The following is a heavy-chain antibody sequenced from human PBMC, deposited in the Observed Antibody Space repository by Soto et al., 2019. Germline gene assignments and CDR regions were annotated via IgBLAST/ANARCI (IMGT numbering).Heavy chain of an antibody. Sequence: QVQLVQSGAAVKKPGSSVKVSCKASGGTFSSYAISWVRQAPGQGLEWMGGIIPIFGTANYAQKFQGRVTITADESTSTAYMELSSLRSEDTAVYYCAREGGKCISTSCLNWFDPWGQGTLVTVSS. CDR2: IIPIFGTA. CDR3: AREGGKCISTSCLNWFDP. J-gene: IGHJ5*02. V-gene: IGHV1-69*12. D-gene: IGHD2-2*01. CDR1: GGTFSSYA.